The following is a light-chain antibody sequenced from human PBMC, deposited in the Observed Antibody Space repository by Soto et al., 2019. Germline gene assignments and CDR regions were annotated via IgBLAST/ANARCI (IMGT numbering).Light chain of an antibody. Sequence: DIVMTQSPLSLPVTPGEPASISCRPSHSLLHRNGYNYLDWYLQKPGQSPQLLIYLGSSRASGVPDRFSGSGSGTDFTLKISRVEAEDVGVYYCMQAVQTPPTFGQGTKVDIK. CDR2: LGS. J-gene: IGKJ1*01. CDR3: MQAVQTPPT. V-gene: IGKV2-28*01. CDR1: HSLLHRNGYNY.